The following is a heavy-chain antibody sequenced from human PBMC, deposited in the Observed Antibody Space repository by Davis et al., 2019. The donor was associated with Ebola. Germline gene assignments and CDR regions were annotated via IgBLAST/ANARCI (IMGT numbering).Heavy chain of an antibody. V-gene: IGHV4-59*01. J-gene: IGHJ4*02. CDR3: ARAPGGGGNFDFDY. CDR2: IYYSGST. Sequence: GSLRLSCTVSGGSISSYYWSWIRQPPGKGLEWIGYIYYSGSTNYNPSLKSRVTISVDTSKNQFSLKLSSVTAADTAVYYCARAPGGGGNFDFDYWGQGTLVTVSS. D-gene: IGHD4-23*01. CDR1: GGSISSYY.